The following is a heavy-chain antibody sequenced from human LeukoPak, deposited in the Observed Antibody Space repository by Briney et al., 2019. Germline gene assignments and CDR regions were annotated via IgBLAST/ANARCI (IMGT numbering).Heavy chain of an antibody. CDR2: VNYRGSP. D-gene: IGHD2/OR15-2a*01. CDR1: GGSFSGYL. CDR3: TRSGLTGMREYERADYYYYGMDL. Sequence: SETLSLTCDVPGGSFSGYLWSWIRQSPGKGLEWIGEVNYRGSPNYNPSLESRVTISVDTSKNQLSLKLTSVTAADTALYYCTRSGLTGMREYERADYYYYGMDLWGQGTAVTVFS. V-gene: IGHV4-34*01. J-gene: IGHJ6*02.